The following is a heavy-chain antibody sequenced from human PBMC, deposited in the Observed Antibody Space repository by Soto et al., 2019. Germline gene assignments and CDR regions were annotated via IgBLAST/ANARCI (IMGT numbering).Heavy chain of an antibody. Sequence: SETLSLTCTVSGGSVRSGAYYWSWIRQLPGNGLEWIGNIDYSGSTYYTSSLKSRPIISLDTSKNQVSLRLSSVTAADTAVYYCARGRVVPGAIDYFDYWGQGTPVTVSS. CDR3: ARGRVVPGAIDYFDY. CDR2: IDYSGST. CDR1: GGSVRSGAYY. J-gene: IGHJ4*02. V-gene: IGHV4-31*03. D-gene: IGHD2-2*01.